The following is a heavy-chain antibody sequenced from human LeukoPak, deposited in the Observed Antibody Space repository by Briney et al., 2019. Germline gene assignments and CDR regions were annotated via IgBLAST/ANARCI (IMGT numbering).Heavy chain of an antibody. CDR2: VYTSGST. D-gene: IGHD3/OR15-3a*01. CDR3: ARDWTGFYTSGNPLVYFDN. V-gene: IGHV4-4*07. CDR1: GGSISTYY. J-gene: IGHJ4*02. Sequence: SETLSLTCTVPGGSISTYYWSWIRQPAGKGLEWIGRVYTSGSTNFNPSLKSRVTMSVDKSKNQFSLKVSSVTAADTAVYYCARDWTGFYTSGNPLVYFDNWGQGILITVSS.